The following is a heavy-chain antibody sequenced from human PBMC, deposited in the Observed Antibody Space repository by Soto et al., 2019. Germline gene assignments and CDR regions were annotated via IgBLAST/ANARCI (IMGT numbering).Heavy chain of an antibody. V-gene: IGHV3-33*01. Sequence: QVQLVESGGGVVQPGRSLTLSCAVSGFTFRNDGMHWVRQAPGKGPEWVAVIWYDGSRKYYVDSVKGRFTISRDNSKNTLYLQMNSLRAEDTAVYYCARGNYESSGYPDFWGQGTLVTVSS. D-gene: IGHD3-22*01. CDR3: ARGNYESSGYPDF. CDR2: IWYDGSRK. CDR1: GFTFRNDG. J-gene: IGHJ4*02.